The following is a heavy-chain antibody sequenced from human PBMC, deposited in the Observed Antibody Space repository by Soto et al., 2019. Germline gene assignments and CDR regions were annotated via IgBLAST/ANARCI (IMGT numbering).Heavy chain of an antibody. J-gene: IGHJ6*02. CDR3: ARVRIRSRTRGPYYYYYGMDX. CDR1: GGTFSSYA. D-gene: IGHD2-15*01. CDR2: IIPIFGTA. V-gene: IGHV1-69*13. Sequence: SSVKVSCNASGGTFSSYAISWVRQAPGQGLEWMGGIIPIFGTANYAQKSQGRVTITSDESTSTAYMELSSLRSEDTAVYYCARVRIRSRTRGPYYYYYGMDXWGQGTTFTVS.